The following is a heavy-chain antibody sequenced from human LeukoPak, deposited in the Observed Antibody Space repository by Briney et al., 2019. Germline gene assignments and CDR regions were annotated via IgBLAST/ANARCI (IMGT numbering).Heavy chain of an antibody. D-gene: IGHD3-22*01. CDR3: ARDHWDYYDSSGYYYCLDY. V-gene: IGHV1-18*01. CDR2: ISAYNGNT. J-gene: IGHJ4*02. Sequence: ASVKVSCKASGYTFTSYGISWVRQAPGQGLEWMGWISAYNGNTNYAQKLQGRVTMTTDTSTSTAYMEPRSLRSDDTAVYYCARDHWDYYDSSGYYYCLDYWGQGTLVTVSS. CDR1: GYTFTSYG.